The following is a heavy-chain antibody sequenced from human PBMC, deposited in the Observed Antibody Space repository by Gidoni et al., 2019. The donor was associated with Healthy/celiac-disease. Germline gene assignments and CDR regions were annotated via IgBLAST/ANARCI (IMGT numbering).Heavy chain of an antibody. CDR2: IKSKTDGGTT. D-gene: IGHD4-17*01. V-gene: IGHV3-15*01. CDR3: TTSPPAYGDYIRYFDY. Sequence: EVQLVESGGGLVKPGGSLSLPCAAAGFTFGNAWVSWVRQGPGKGLEWVGRIKSKTDGGTTDYAAPVKGRFTISRDDSKNTLYLQMNSLKTEDTAVYYCTTSPPAYGDYIRYFDYWGQGTLVTVSS. CDR1: GFTFGNAW. J-gene: IGHJ4*02.